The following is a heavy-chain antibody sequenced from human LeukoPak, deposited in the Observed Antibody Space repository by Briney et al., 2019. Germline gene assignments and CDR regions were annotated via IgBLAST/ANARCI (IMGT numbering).Heavy chain of an antibody. Sequence: SETLSLTCTVSGGSISSSSSYRGWIRQPPGKGLEWIGSIYYSGSTYYNPSLKSRVTISVDTSKNQFSLKLSSVTAADTAVYYCARSSGWYHYFDYWGQGTLATVSS. CDR3: ARSSGWYHYFDY. CDR2: IYYSGST. J-gene: IGHJ4*02. CDR1: GGSISSSSSY. D-gene: IGHD6-19*01. V-gene: IGHV4-39*07.